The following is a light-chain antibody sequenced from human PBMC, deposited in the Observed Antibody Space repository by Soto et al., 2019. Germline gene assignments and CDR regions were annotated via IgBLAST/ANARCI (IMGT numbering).Light chain of an antibody. J-gene: IGKJ5*01. CDR2: KAT. Sequence: GDRVTITCRASQRIDTWLAWYQQKPGTAPKLLIYKATSLESGVPSRFSGSGSGTEFTLTINSLQADYFATYYCQQHNSFSITFGQGTRLEIK. V-gene: IGKV1-5*03. CDR1: QRIDTW. CDR3: QQHNSFSIT.